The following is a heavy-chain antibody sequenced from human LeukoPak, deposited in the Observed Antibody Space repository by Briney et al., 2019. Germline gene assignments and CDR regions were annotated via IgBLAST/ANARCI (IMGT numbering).Heavy chain of an antibody. CDR1: GGSFSGYY. Sequence: PSETLSLTCAVYGGSFSGYYWSWIRQPPGKGLEWIGEINHSGSTNYNPSLKSRVTISVDTSKNQFSLKLSSVTAADTAVYYCARLSTTETGPEYWGQRTLVTVSS. J-gene: IGHJ4*02. CDR3: ARLSTTETGPEY. D-gene: IGHD4-17*01. CDR2: INHSGST. V-gene: IGHV4-34*01.